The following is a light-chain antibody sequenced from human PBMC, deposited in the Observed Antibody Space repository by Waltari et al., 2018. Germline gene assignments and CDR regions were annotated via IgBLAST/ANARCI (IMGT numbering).Light chain of an antibody. J-gene: IGKJ2*01. CDR3: QQYDNPAVT. Sequence: DIQMTQSPSSLSASVGDRVTITCQASQDISIYLNWYQQKPGKAPKLLIYDASNLETGVPSRFSGSGSGTDFTFTISSLQPEDIATYYCQQYDNPAVTFGQGTKLEIK. CDR2: DAS. CDR1: QDISIY. V-gene: IGKV1-33*01.